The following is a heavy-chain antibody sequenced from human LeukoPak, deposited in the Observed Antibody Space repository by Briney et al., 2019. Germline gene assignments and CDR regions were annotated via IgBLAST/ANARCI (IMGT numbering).Heavy chain of an antibody. CDR1: GGSFSGYY. CDR3: ASFRWGVGFEY. CDR2: INHSGST. V-gene: IGHV4-34*01. D-gene: IGHD3-16*01. Sequence: SETLSLTCAVYGGSFSGYYWSCIRQTPGKGLEWIGEINHSGSTNYNPSLKSRLTISVETSKNQFSLKLNSLTAADTAVYYCASFRWGVGFEYWGQGTLVTVSS. J-gene: IGHJ4*02.